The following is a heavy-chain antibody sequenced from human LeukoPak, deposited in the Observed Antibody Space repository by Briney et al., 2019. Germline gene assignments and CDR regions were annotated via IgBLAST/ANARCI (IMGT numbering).Heavy chain of an antibody. CDR3: ARAAGYDSYYFDY. Sequence: SVKVSCKASGYTFTGYYMHWVRQAPGQGLEWMGGIIPIFGTANYAQKFQGRVTITADESTSTAYMELSSLRSEDTAVYYCARAAGYDSYYFDYWGQGILVTVSS. J-gene: IGHJ4*02. CDR2: IIPIFGTA. V-gene: IGHV1-69*13. CDR1: GYTFTGYY. D-gene: IGHD3-3*01.